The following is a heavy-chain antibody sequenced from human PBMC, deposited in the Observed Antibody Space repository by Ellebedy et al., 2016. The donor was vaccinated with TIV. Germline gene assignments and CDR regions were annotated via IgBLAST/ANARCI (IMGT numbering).Heavy chain of an antibody. V-gene: IGHV3-11*04. D-gene: IGHD3-10*01. Sequence: PGGSLRLSCAVSGFTFSDYYMSWIRQAPGKGLEWVSYISSSVSIINYADSVKGRFTISRDNAKNSQYLQMNSLRAEDTAVYYCVRDTYYYGSGTYYKGFDYWGQGTLVTVSS. CDR2: ISSSVSII. J-gene: IGHJ4*02. CDR3: VRDTYYYGSGTYYKGFDY. CDR1: GFTFSDYY.